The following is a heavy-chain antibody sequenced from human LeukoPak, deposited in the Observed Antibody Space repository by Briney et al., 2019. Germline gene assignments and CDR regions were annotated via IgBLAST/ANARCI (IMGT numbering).Heavy chain of an antibody. CDR2: IYHSGNT. Sequence: PSETLSLTCTVSGYSINSGYYWDWIRQPPGKTLEWIGNIYHSGNTYYNPSLRSRVTISVDTSKNQFSLNLNSATAADTAVYYCARESPPRELVPIDYWGQGTLVTVSS. J-gene: IGHJ4*02. D-gene: IGHD3-9*01. CDR3: ARESPPRELVPIDY. V-gene: IGHV4-38-2*02. CDR1: GYSINSGYY.